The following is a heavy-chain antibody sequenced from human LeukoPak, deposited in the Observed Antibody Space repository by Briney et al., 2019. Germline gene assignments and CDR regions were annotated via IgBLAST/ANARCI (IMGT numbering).Heavy chain of an antibody. CDR3: ATSYSYGPFDY. CDR1: GFTFGDYA. D-gene: IGHD5-18*01. V-gene: IGHV3-53*01. CDR2: IYSGGST. Sequence: GGSLRLSCTASGFTFGDYAMSWVRQAPGKGLEWVSVIYSGGSTYYADSVKGRFTISRDNSKNTLYLQMNSLRAEDTAVYYCATSYSYGPFDYWGQGTLVTVSS. J-gene: IGHJ4*02.